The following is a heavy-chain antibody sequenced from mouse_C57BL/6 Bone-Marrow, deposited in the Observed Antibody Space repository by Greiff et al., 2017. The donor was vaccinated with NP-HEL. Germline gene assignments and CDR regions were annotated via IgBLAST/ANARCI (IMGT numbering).Heavy chain of an antibody. CDR1: GYTFTSYW. J-gene: IGHJ1*03. V-gene: IGHV1-64*01. CDR3: ARSRGGYWYIDV. Sequence: VKLQQPGAELVKPGASVKLSCKASGYTFTSYWMHWVKQRPGQGLEWIGMIHPNSGSTNYNEKFKSKATLTVDKSSSTAYMQLSSLTSEDSAVYYCARSRGGYWYIDVWGTGTTVTVSS. D-gene: IGHD1-1*02. CDR2: IHPNSGST.